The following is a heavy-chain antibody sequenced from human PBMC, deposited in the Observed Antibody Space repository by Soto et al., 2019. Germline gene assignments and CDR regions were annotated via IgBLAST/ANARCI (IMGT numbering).Heavy chain of an antibody. J-gene: IGHJ3*02. Sequence: PGGSLKISCKGSGYSFTSYWISGVRQMPGKGLEWMGRIDPSDSYTNYSPSFQGHVTISADKSISTAYLQWSSLKASDTAMYYCARGPYCSSTSCYSPAFDIWGQGTMVT. D-gene: IGHD2-2*01. CDR3: ARGPYCSSTSCYSPAFDI. CDR2: IDPSDSYT. V-gene: IGHV5-10-1*01. CDR1: GYSFTSYW.